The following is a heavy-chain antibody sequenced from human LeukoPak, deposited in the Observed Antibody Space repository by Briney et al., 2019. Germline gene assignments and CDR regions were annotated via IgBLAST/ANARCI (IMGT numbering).Heavy chain of an antibody. CDR2: ISYSGST. Sequence: SETLSLTCAVYGGSFSGYYWSWIRQPPGKGLEWIGSISYSGSTYYSPSLKSRVTISVDTSKNQFSLKLSSVTAADTAVYYCARDRRISDYYYGMDVWGQGTTVTVS. V-gene: IGHV4-34*01. CDR1: GGSFSGYY. J-gene: IGHJ6*02. CDR3: ARDRRISDYYYGMDV. D-gene: IGHD2/OR15-2a*01.